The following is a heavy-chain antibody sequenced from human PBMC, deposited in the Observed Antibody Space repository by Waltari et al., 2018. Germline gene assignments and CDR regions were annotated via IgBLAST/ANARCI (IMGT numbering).Heavy chain of an antibody. J-gene: IGHJ4*02. CDR3: ARFERDGYNWGLGY. D-gene: IGHD5-12*01. V-gene: IGHV4-39*01. CDR1: GGSISSSSYY. Sequence: QLQLQESGPGLVKPSETLSLTCTVSGGSISSSSYYWGWIRQPPGKGLEWIGSIYYSGSTYYNPSLKRRVTISVDTSKNQFSLKLSSVTAADTAVYYCARFERDGYNWGLGYWGQGTLVTVSS. CDR2: IYYSGST.